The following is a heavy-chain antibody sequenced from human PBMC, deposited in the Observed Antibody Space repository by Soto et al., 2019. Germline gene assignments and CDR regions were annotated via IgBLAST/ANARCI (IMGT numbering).Heavy chain of an antibody. CDR1: GGTFSSYA. V-gene: IGHV1-69*13. CDR3: ARSRDPYYYYYGMDV. Sequence: SVKVSCKASGGTFSSYAISWVRQAPGQGLEWMGGIIPIFGTANYAQKFQGRVTITADESTSTAYMELSSLRSEDTAVYYCARSRDPYYYYYGMDVWGQGTTVTVSS. CDR2: IIPIFGTA. J-gene: IGHJ6*02.